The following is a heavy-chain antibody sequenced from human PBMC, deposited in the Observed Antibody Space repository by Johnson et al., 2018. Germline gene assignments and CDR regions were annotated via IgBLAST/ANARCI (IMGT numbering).Heavy chain of an antibody. V-gene: IGHV3-48*02. CDR3: ARNDGGTLDI. J-gene: IGHJ3*02. D-gene: IGHD1-1*01. CDR2: ISVSSSTI. CDR1: GFIFSSYS. Sequence: VQLVESGGGLVQPGGSLRLSCEVSGFIFSSYSMNWVRKPPGKGLEWVSYISVSSSTIYSADSVKGRFTISRDNAKNSLYLQMNSLRDEDTAVYYCARNDGGTLDIWGQGTTVTVSS.